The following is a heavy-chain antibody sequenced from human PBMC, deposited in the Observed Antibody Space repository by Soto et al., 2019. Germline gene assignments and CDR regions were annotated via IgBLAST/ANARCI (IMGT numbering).Heavy chain of an antibody. Sequence: QVQLQESGPGLVKPSETLSLTCTVSGDSISSYYWNWIRQPPGKGLEWIGYTYYSGSTDYNPSLKSRVTISVDTSKNQFSLRLTSVTAADTAVYYCAGGRGYSGYDLAYWGQGTLVTVSS. CDR2: TYYSGST. CDR3: AGGRGYSGYDLAY. J-gene: IGHJ4*02. CDR1: GDSISSYY. V-gene: IGHV4-59*01. D-gene: IGHD5-12*01.